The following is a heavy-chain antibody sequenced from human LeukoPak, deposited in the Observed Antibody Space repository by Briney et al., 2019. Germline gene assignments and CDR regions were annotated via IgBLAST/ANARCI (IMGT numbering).Heavy chain of an antibody. CDR1: GYTFTGYY. J-gene: IGHJ4*02. V-gene: IGHV1-46*01. CDR3: ARPYESEGYSGYEYYFDY. Sequence: GASVKVSCKASGYTFTGYYMHWVRQAPGQGLEWMGIINPSGGSTSYAQKFQGRVTMTRDTSTSTVYMELSSLRSEDTAVYYCARPYESEGYSGYEYYFDYWGQGTLVTVSS. CDR2: INPSGGST. D-gene: IGHD5-12*01.